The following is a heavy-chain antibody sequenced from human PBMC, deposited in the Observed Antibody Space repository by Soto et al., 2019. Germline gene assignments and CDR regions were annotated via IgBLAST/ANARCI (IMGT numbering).Heavy chain of an antibody. CDR2: IYYTRTT. V-gene: IGHV4-59*01. J-gene: IGHJ4*02. CDR3: AREVSSFGSTHFDS. CDR1: GTSIRGYY. Sequence: QVQLQESGPGLIKPSETLSVTCSVSGTSIRGYYWTWIRQPPGKGLAWIGYIYYTRTTKYNPSLKSRVTISVDTSKNQFSLRLNSVTAADTAVYDCAREVSSFGSTHFDSLGQGALVTVSS. D-gene: IGHD3-10*01.